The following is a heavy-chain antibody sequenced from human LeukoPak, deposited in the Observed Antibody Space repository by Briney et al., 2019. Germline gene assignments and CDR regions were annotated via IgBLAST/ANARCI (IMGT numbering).Heavy chain of an antibody. D-gene: IGHD3-16*01. CDR1: GFTLSSYG. J-gene: IGHJ4*02. Sequence: GGSLRLSCAASGFTLSSYGMNWVRQAPGKGLEWVSYITGSSSTISYADSVKGRFTISGDNARNSLYLQMNSLRAEDTAVYYCATDRHWAFDYWGQGTLVTVSS. CDR2: ITGSSSTI. V-gene: IGHV3-48*01. CDR3: ATDRHWAFDY.